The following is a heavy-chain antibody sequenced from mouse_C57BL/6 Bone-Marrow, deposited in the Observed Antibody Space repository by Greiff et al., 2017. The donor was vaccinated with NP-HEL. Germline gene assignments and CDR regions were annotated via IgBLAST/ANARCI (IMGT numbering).Heavy chain of an antibody. Sequence: EVKLQESGPVLVKPGASVKMSCKASGYTFTDYYMNWVKQSHGKSLEWIGVINPYNGGTSYNQKFKGKATLTVDKSSSTAYMELNSLTSEDSAVYYCAKGEGPYGKQFSYWGQGTLVTVSA. CDR3: AKGEGPYGKQFSY. V-gene: IGHV1-19*01. J-gene: IGHJ3*01. D-gene: IGHD2-1*01. CDR2: INPYNGGT. CDR1: GYTFTDYY.